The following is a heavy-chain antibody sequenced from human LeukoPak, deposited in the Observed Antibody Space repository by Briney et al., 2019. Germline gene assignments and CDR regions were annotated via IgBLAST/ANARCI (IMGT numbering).Heavy chain of an antibody. Sequence: PGRSLRLSCAASGFTFSSYGMHWVRQAPGKGLEWVAVISYDGGNKYYADSVKGRFTISRDNSKNTLFLQMNSLRAEDTAVYYCAKSGYTRSSRWYGGDYWGQGTLVTVSS. V-gene: IGHV3-30*18. CDR1: GFTFSSYG. J-gene: IGHJ4*02. D-gene: IGHD6-13*01. CDR3: AKSGYTRSSRWYGGDY. CDR2: ISYDGGNK.